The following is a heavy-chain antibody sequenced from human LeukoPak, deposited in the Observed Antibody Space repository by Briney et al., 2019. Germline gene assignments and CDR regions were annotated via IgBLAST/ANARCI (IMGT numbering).Heavy chain of an antibody. V-gene: IGHV4-39*01. Sequence: SETLSLTCTVSGGPISTGSYFWGWIRQPPGKGLEWIGSIYYSGSTYYSPSLKSRVTISVDTSRNQFSLELRTVTAADTAVYYCARQGYSSGYYFDSWGQGTLVTVSS. CDR3: ARQGYSSGYYFDS. J-gene: IGHJ4*02. CDR1: GGPISTGSYF. D-gene: IGHD5-18*01. CDR2: IYYSGST.